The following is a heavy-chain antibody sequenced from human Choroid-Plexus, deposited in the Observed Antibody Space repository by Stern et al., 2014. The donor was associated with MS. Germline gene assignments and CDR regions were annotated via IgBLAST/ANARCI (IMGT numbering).Heavy chain of an antibody. CDR3: AKDRQYLTYFFDH. Sequence: QDQLVQSGGGVVQPGRPLRLSCVASGFTFGSCAMHWVRQAPGKGLEWVGGVSHDGSYKYYADSVKGRFTISRDNSQNTLYMQMSSLRPEDTAVYYCAKDRQYLTYFFDHWGQGSLVTVSS. V-gene: IGHV3-30*18. J-gene: IGHJ5*02. D-gene: IGHD2/OR15-2a*01. CDR2: VSHDGSYK. CDR1: GFTFGSCA.